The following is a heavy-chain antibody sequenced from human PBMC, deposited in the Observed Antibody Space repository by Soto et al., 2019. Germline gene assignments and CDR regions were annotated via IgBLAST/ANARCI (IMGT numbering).Heavy chain of an antibody. Sequence: SETLSLTCTVSGGSISSYYWSWIRQPPGKGLEWIGYIYYSGSTNYNPSLKSRVTISVDTSKNQFSLKLSSVTAADTAVYYCARMGTTAFDYWGQGTLVTVSS. V-gene: IGHV4-59*01. CDR1: GGSISSYY. D-gene: IGHD1-7*01. CDR3: ARMGTTAFDY. CDR2: IYYSGST. J-gene: IGHJ4*02.